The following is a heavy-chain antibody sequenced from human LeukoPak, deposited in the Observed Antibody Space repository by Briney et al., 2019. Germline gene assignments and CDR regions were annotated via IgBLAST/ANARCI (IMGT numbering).Heavy chain of an antibody. CDR1: GFTFSSYA. CDR2: VSGSGGST. J-gene: IGHJ4*02. D-gene: IGHD3-9*01. V-gene: IGHV3-23*01. Sequence: GGSLRLSCAASGFTFSSYAMSWVRQAPGKGLEWVSAVSGSGGSTYYADSVNGRFTISRDNSKNTLYLQMNSLRAEATDVYYCAKDSQGRYFDWLLPPYYFDYWGQGTLVTVSS. CDR3: AKDSQGRYFDWLLPPYYFDY.